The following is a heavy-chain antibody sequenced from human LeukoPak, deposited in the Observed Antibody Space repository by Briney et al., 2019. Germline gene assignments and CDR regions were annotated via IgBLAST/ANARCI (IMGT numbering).Heavy chain of an antibody. CDR2: INPSGGST. CDR3: VRVREGYRYADDI. CDR1: GSTFTSYN. J-gene: IGHJ3*02. V-gene: IGHV1-46*01. Sequence: ASVKVSCKASGSTFTSYNMHWVRQAPGQRLEWMGIINPSGGSTNYAQNFQGRVTMTRDTSTSTVYMELSSLRSEDTAVYDGVRVREGYRYADDICGQGTMVTVPA. D-gene: IGHD5-24*01.